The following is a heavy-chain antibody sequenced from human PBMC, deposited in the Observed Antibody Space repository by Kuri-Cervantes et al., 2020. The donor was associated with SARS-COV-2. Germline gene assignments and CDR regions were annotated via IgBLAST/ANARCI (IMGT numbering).Heavy chain of an antibody. CDR3: ARDSSIVVGRKGYYGMDV. CDR1: GFTLSSYS. J-gene: IGHJ6*02. CDR2: ISSSSSYI. D-gene: IGHD2-2*01. V-gene: IGHV3-21*01. Sequence: GGSLRLSCAASGFTLSSYSMNWVRQAPGKGLEWVSSISSSSSYIYYADSVKGRFTISRDNAKNSPYLQMNSLRVEGTAVYYCARDSSIVVGRKGYYGMDVWGQGTTVTVSS.